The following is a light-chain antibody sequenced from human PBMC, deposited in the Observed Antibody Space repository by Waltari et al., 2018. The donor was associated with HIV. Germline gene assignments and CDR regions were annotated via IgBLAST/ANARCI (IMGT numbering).Light chain of an antibody. Sequence: QSALTQPASVSGSPGHSITISCTGTTSDVGGYNSFSWYQQHPAKAPKLVILDVSNRPSGVSNRFSGSKSGNTASLTISGLQAEDEAYYYCSSYTNSDTVVFGGGTKVTVL. CDR1: TSDVGGYNS. CDR2: DVS. J-gene: IGLJ2*01. V-gene: IGLV2-14*03. CDR3: SSYTNSDTVV.